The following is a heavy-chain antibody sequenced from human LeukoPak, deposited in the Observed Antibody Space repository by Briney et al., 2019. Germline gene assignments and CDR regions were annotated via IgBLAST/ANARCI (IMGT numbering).Heavy chain of an antibody. CDR2: ISRSSSTI. CDR3: ARDPRSSGWPYDFDY. D-gene: IGHD6-19*01. V-gene: IGHV3-48*01. J-gene: IGHJ4*02. CDR1: GFTFSSYS. Sequence: GGSLRLSCAASGFTFSSYSMNWVRQAPGKGLEWVSYISRSSSTIYYADSVKGRFTITRDNAENSLYLQMNSVRAEDTAVYYCARDPRSSGWPYDFDYWGQGTLVTVSS.